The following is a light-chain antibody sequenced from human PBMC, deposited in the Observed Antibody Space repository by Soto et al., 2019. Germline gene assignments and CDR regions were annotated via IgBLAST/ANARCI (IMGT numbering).Light chain of an antibody. Sequence: QPVLTQPPSVSGAPGQRVTISCTGSSSNIGAGHDVHWYQQLPRTAPKLLIYGNSNRPSGVPDRFSGSKSGTSASLAITGLQAEDEADYYCQSYDSSLTGYVFGTGTKLTVL. V-gene: IGLV1-40*01. CDR2: GNS. CDR3: QSYDSSLTGYV. J-gene: IGLJ1*01. CDR1: SSNIGAGHD.